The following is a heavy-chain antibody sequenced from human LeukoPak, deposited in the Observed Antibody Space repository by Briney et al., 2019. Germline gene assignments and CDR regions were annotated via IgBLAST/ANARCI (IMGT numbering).Heavy chain of an antibody. CDR2: INHSGST. V-gene: IGHV4-34*01. CDR3: ARRTGYSSSWYKSSYYYYMDV. Sequence: SETLSLTCAVYGGSFSGYYWSWIRQPPGKGLEWIGEINHSGSTNYNPSLKSRVTISVDTSKNQFSLKLSSVTAADTAVYYCARRTGYSSSWYKSSYYYYMDVWGKGTTVTVSS. D-gene: IGHD6-13*01. J-gene: IGHJ6*03. CDR1: GGSFSGYY.